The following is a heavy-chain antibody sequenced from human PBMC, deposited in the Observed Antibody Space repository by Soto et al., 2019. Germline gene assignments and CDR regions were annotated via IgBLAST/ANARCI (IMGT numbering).Heavy chain of an antibody. CDR1: GVKFDSYA. CDR2: ISGSGGNT. D-gene: IGHD4-17*01. Sequence: VQLLESGGGLVQPGGSLRLSCAASGVKFDSYAMSWVRQAPGKGLEWVSGISGSGGNTYYADSVKGRFTISRDNSKNTLYLQMNSLRAEDTALYYCAREWATVTTGYWGQGTLVTVSS. V-gene: IGHV3-23*01. CDR3: AREWATVTTGY. J-gene: IGHJ4*02.